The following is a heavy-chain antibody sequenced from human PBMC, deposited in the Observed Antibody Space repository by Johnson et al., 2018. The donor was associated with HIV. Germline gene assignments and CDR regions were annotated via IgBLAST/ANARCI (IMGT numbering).Heavy chain of an antibody. CDR3: ARSVGYYDSSGYYYVYAFDI. V-gene: IGHV3-11*01. CDR2: ISSSGSTI. D-gene: IGHD3-22*01. Sequence: QVQLVESGGGLVKPGGSLRLSCAASGFTFSDYYMSWIRQAPGKGLEWVSYISSSGSTIYYADYVKGRFTISRDNAKTSPYLQMNSLRPEDTALYYCARSVGYYDSSGYYYVYAFDIWGQGTMVTVSS. CDR1: GFTFSDYY. J-gene: IGHJ3*02.